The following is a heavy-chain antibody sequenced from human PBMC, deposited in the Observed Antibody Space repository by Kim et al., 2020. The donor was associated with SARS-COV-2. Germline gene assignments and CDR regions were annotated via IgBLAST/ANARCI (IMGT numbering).Heavy chain of an antibody. Sequence: GGSLRLSCAASGFTFSSYGMHWVRQAPGKGLEWVAVIWHDGSNKYYADSVKGRFTVSRDNSKNTLYLHMNSLRAEDTAVYYCARAHHCSSGSCYSGVDYWGQGTLVTVSS. CDR3: ARAHHCSSGSCYSGVDY. V-gene: IGHV3-33*01. D-gene: IGHD2-15*01. J-gene: IGHJ4*02. CDR1: GFTFSSYG. CDR2: IWHDGSNK.